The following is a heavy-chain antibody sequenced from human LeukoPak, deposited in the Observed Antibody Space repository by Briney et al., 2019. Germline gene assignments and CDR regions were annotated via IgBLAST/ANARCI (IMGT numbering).Heavy chain of an antibody. CDR1: GASIGSSGYY. J-gene: IGHJ4*02. D-gene: IGHD4-11*01. Sequence: SETLSLTRTVSGASIGSSGYYWGWIRQPPGKGLEWIGSIYYSGNTYYNPSLKSRVTISVDTSKSQFSLKLNSVTAEDTAMYYCVRHATVTTFTFANWGQGTLVTVSS. V-gene: IGHV4-39*01. CDR2: IYYSGNT. CDR3: VRHATVTTFTFAN.